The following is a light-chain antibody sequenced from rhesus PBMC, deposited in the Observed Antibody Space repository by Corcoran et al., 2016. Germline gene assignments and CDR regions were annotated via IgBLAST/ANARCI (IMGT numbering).Light chain of an antibody. V-gene: IGKV1S15*01. CDR1: QGISNN. CDR2: YAT. Sequence: DIQMTQSPSSLSASVGDTVTITCRASQGISNNLAWYQQKPAKVPKLLIYYATTLQSGVPSRFSGRGAGTDFTLTISSLQPEDFATYYCQHGYGTPYSFGQGTKVEIK. J-gene: IGKJ2*01. CDR3: QHGYGTPYS.